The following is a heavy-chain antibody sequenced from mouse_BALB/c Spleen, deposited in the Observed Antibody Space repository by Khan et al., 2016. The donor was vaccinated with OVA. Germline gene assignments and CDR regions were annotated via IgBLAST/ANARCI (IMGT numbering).Heavy chain of an antibody. V-gene: IGHV1-59*01. D-gene: IGHD1-1*01. CDR3: ARKKDSLYYSDSSTCVRHWYLDG. CDR1: GYTFTSYW. CDR2: IDPSNSET. Sequence: QVRLQQSGPELVRPGASVKMSCKASGYTFTSYWIHWVKQRPGQGLEWIGMIDPSNSETRLNQKFKDKATLNVDQSSNTAYMHLSSLTSEASAVYYCARKKDSLYYSDSSTCVRHWYLDGWGAGTTVTVSS. J-gene: IGHJ1*01.